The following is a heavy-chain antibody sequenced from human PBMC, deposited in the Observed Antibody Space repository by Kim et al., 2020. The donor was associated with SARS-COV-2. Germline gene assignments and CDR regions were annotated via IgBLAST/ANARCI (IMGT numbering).Heavy chain of an antibody. CDR3: GRVMSTTGGHPFDS. Sequence: SETLSLTCTVSGASISSYGYYWGWIRQPPGKELEWIGNAHYRGSAYYNPSLRSRVTISVDTSKSQFSLNLSSMTAADTAVYYGGRVMSTTGGHPFDSWG. CDR1: GASISSYGYY. J-gene: IGHJ5*01. V-gene: IGHV4-39*01. D-gene: IGHD1-1*01. CDR2: AHYRGSA.